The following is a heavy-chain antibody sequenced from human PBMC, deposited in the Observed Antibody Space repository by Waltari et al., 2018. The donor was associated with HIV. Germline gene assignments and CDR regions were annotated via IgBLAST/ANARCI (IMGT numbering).Heavy chain of an antibody. D-gene: IGHD3-10*02. V-gene: IGHV3-49*03. Sequence: EVQLVESGVGVLQARLSLSLTFSTAAFDSSQYSLSWFRQAPGQGLEWVGFVRTGHFGGTAHYAASVKGRFTISRDDSRGIAFLQMNSLKSEDSGVYYCTRDKAYVDLFDFWGQGTLVTVSS. CDR2: VRTGHFGGTA. J-gene: IGHJ4*02. CDR3: TRDKAYVDLFDF. CDR1: AFDSSQYS.